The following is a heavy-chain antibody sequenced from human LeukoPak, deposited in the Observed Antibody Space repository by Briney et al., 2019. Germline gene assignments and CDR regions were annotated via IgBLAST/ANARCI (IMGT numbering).Heavy chain of an antibody. Sequence: GGCLRLSCAASGFTFSDYYMSWIRQAPGKGLEWVSYISSSGSTIYYADSVKGRFTISRDNAKNSLYLQMNSLGAEDTAVYYCARVYYYDSSGYSGLDYWGQGTLVTVS. J-gene: IGHJ4*02. CDR2: ISSSGSTI. V-gene: IGHV3-11*01. CDR3: ARVYYYDSSGYSGLDY. CDR1: GFTFSDYY. D-gene: IGHD3-22*01.